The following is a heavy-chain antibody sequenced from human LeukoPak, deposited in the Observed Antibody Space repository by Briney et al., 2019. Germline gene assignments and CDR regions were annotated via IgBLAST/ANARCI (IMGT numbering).Heavy chain of an antibody. Sequence: GASVKVSCKASGGTFSSYAISWVRQAPGQGLEWMGGIIPIFGTANYAQKFQGRVTITADESTSTAYMELSSLRSEDTAVYYCASQIRSHYDIFPLTYYFDYWGQGTLVTVSS. D-gene: IGHD3-9*01. CDR1: GGTFSSYA. CDR3: ASQIRSHYDIFPLTYYFDY. V-gene: IGHV1-69*13. J-gene: IGHJ4*02. CDR2: IIPIFGTA.